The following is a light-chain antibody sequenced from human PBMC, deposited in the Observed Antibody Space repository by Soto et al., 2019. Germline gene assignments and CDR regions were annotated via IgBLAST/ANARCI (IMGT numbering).Light chain of an antibody. CDR3: AAWDDSLNAVV. J-gene: IGLJ2*01. CDR1: SSNIGNNA. Sequence: QPVLTQPPSVSEAPRQRVTISCSGSSSNIGNNAVNWYQQFPGKAPKLLIYYEDLLPSGVSDRFSGSKSGTSASLAISGLQSEDEADYYCAAWDDSLNAVVFGGGTKVTVL. CDR2: YED. V-gene: IGLV1-36*01.